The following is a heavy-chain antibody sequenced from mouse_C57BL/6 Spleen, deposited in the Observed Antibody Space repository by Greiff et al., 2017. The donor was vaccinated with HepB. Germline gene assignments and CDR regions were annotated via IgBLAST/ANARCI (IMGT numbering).Heavy chain of an antibody. V-gene: IGHV1-52*01. CDR3: ARWGYYGYFDY. CDR1: GYTFTSYW. CDR2: IDPSDSET. J-gene: IGHJ2*01. D-gene: IGHD1-1*01. Sequence: VQLQQPGAELVRPGSSVKLSCKASGYTFTSYWMHWVKQRPIQGLEWIGNIDPSDSETHYNQKFKDKATLTVDKSSSTAYMQLSSLTSEDSAVYYCARWGYYGYFDYWGQGTTLTVSS.